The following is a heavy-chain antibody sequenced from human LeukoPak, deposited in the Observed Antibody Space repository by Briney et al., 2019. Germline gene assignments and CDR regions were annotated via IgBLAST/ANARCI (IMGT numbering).Heavy chain of an antibody. CDR3: AKGGDGYNYFDY. CDR2: IKHSGST. J-gene: IGHJ4*02. CDR1: GGSFSGYY. V-gene: IGHV4-34*01. D-gene: IGHD5-24*01. Sequence: PSETLSLTCAVYGGSFSGYYWSWIRQPPGKGLEWIGEIKHSGSTNYNPSLKSRVTISLDPSKNQFSLKVSSVTAADTAVYYCAKGGDGYNYFDYWGQGTLVTVSS.